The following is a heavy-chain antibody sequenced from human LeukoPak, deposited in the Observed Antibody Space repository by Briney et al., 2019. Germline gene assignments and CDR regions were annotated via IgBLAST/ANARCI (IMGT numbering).Heavy chain of an antibody. V-gene: IGHV1-69*13. CDR1: GGTFSSYA. J-gene: IGHJ4*02. CDR2: IIPIFGTA. D-gene: IGHD4-17*01. Sequence: ASVKVSCTASGGTFSSYAISWARQAPGQGLEWMGGIIPIFGTANYAQKFQGRVTITADESTSTAYMELSSLRSEDTAVYYCATEGTGNLEVTTVGTGSFDYWGQGTLVTVSS. CDR3: ATEGTGNLEVTTVGTGSFDY.